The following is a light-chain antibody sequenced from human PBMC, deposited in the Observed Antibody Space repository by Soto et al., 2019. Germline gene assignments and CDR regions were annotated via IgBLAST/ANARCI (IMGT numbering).Light chain of an antibody. CDR1: QSVSSSY. V-gene: IGKV3-20*01. CDR3: QQYGRSPRT. Sequence: EIVLTQSPGTLSLSPGERATLSCRASQSVSSSYLAWYQQTPGQPPRLLIYGASSRATGIPDRFSGRGSGTFFTLTISILEPEDCAVYYCQQYGRSPRTFGQGTKVEIK. J-gene: IGKJ1*01. CDR2: GAS.